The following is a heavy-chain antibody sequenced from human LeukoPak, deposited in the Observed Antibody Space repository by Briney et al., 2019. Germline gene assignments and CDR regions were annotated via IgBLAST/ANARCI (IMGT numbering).Heavy chain of an antibody. Sequence: GGSLRLSCAASGFTFSTYWMYWVRQAPGKGLEGVANIKQDGSHKYYVDSVKGRFTISRKNAKNSLYLQMNGLRVEDTAVYYCVREEGYWGQGTLVTVSS. CDR3: VREEGY. J-gene: IGHJ4*02. CDR2: IKQDGSHK. CDR1: GFTFSTYW. V-gene: IGHV3-7*01.